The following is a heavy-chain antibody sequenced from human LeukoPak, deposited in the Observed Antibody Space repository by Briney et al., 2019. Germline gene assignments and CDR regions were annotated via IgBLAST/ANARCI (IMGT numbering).Heavy chain of an antibody. CDR3: ARGATRNFDY. Sequence: PSETLSLTCAVYGGSFSGYYWSWIRQPPGKGLEWIGEINHSGSTNYNPSLKSRVTISVGTSKNQFSLKLSSVTAADTAVYYCARGATRNFDYWGQGTLVTVSS. J-gene: IGHJ4*02. CDR1: GGSFSGYY. CDR2: INHSGST. V-gene: IGHV4-34*01.